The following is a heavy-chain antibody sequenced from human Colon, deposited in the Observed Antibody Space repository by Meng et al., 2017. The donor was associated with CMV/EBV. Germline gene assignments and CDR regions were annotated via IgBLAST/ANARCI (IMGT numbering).Heavy chain of an antibody. J-gene: IGHJ4*02. D-gene: IGHD4-11*01. Sequence: SETLSLTCTVSGGSISSSSYYWGWIRQPPGKGLEWIGSIYYSGSTYYNPSHKSRVTISVDTSKNQFSLKLSSVTAADTAVYYCARGGITVTHIDYWGQGTLVTVSS. CDR2: IYYSGST. CDR3: ARGGITVTHIDY. CDR1: GGSISSSSYY. V-gene: IGHV4-39*07.